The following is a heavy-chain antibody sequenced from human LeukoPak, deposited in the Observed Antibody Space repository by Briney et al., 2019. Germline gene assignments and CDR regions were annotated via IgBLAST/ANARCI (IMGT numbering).Heavy chain of an antibody. V-gene: IGHV3-23*01. J-gene: IGHJ3*02. D-gene: IGHD3-16*02. CDR3: TNLQQALFIVAKAFDI. CDR1: GFTFSSYS. Sequence: GGSLRLSCAASGFTFSSYSMNWVRQAPGKGLEWVSAITGSGDTTYYADSVRGRFTVSRDNANNRLYLQMNSLRAEDMAVYYCTNLQQALFIVAKAFDIWGQGTMVTVSS. CDR2: ITGSGDTT.